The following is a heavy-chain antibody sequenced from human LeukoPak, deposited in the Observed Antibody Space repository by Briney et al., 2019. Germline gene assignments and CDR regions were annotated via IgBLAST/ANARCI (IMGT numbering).Heavy chain of an antibody. CDR1: GYTFTSYG. J-gene: IGHJ4*02. Sequence: ASVKVSCAASGYTFTSYGISWVRQAPGQGLEWMGWISAYNGNANYAQKLQGRVTMTTDTSTSTAYMELRSPRSDDPAVYYCARKGSYYDSSGYLFDYWGQGTLVTVSS. V-gene: IGHV1-18*01. CDR2: ISAYNGNA. D-gene: IGHD3-22*01. CDR3: ARKGSYYDSSGYLFDY.